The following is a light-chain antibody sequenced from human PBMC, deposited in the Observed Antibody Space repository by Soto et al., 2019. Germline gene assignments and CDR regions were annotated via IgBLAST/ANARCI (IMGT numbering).Light chain of an antibody. Sequence: QSVLTQPASVSGSPGQSTTISCTGTSSDIGGYDYVSWYQQRPGEAPKLMIYDVTSRPSGVSNRFSGSKSGNTASLTISGLQAEDEADYYCSSYTSSNTYVFGTGTKVTVL. CDR2: DVT. J-gene: IGLJ1*01. V-gene: IGLV2-14*01. CDR3: SSYTSSNTYV. CDR1: SSDIGGYDY.